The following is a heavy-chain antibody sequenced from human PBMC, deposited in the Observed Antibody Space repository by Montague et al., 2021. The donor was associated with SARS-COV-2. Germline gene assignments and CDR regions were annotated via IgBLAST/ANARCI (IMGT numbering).Heavy chain of an antibody. CDR2: IYYAGAT. V-gene: IGHV4-59*12. D-gene: IGHD3-3*01. J-gene: IGHJ4*02. CDR3: ARGTKPYYDLWL. CDR1: AGSFARSS. Sequence: SETLSLTCSVAGSFARSSYYWLRQTPGKGLEWLGEIYYAGATDYNPSRQGRVTISANTSKNEFSLELRLVSAADTAISYCARGTKPYYDLWLWGQGTLVTVSS.